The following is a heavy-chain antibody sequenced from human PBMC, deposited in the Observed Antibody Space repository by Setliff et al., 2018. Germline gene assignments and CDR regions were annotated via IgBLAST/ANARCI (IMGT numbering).Heavy chain of an antibody. CDR2: IDWDDDK. V-gene: IGHV2-70*17. CDR3: ARSLDGYNPFDY. Sequence: SGPTLVNPTQTLTLTCTFSGFSLTTSGTCVTWIRQPPGKALEWLARIDWDDDKFYSTSLKTRLTISKDTSKNQVVLTLTNMDPVDTATYYCARSLDGYNPFDYWGQGTLVTVSS. CDR1: GFSLTTSGTC. D-gene: IGHD5-12*01. J-gene: IGHJ4*02.